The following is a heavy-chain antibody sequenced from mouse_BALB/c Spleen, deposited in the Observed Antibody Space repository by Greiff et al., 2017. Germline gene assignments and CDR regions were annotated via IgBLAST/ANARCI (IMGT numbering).Heavy chain of an antibody. Sequence: EVKVEESGGGLVQPGGSLKLSCAASGFTFSSYTMSWVRQTPEKRLEWVAYISNGGGSTYYPDTVKGRFTISRDNAKNTLYLQMSSLKSEDTAMYYCARVGRREDAMDYWGQGTSVTVSS. V-gene: IGHV5-12-2*01. J-gene: IGHJ4*01. CDR3: ARVGRREDAMDY. CDR1: GFTFSSYT. CDR2: ISNGGGST. D-gene: IGHD4-1*01.